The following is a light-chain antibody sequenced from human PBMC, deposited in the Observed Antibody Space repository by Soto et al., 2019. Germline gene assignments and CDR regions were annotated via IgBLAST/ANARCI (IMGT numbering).Light chain of an antibody. J-gene: IGKJ1*01. CDR2: EIS. CDR3: QQSYYNPT. V-gene: IGKV1-39*01. CDR1: QSFFNY. Sequence: DIHMSQSPSPVSASLGARVTVPXRASQSFFNYVHWYPQKQGRAHXXXVXEISTLQSGVPSRFSGSVSGTEFTLTISSLQHEECATYYCQQSYYNPTFGQGTK.